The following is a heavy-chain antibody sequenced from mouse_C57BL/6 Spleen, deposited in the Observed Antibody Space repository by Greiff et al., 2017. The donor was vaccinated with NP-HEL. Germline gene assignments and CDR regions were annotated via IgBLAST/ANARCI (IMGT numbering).Heavy chain of an antibody. CDR2: IHPNSGST. Sequence: QVQLQQPGAELVKPGASVKLSCKASGYTFTSYWMHWVKQRPGQGLEWIGMIHPNSGSTNYNEKFKSKATLTVDKSSSTAYMQLSSLTSEDSAVYYCASFITTVVARDYWGQGTTLTVSS. CDR1: GYTFTSYW. J-gene: IGHJ2*01. CDR3: ASFITTVVARDY. D-gene: IGHD1-1*01. V-gene: IGHV1-64*01.